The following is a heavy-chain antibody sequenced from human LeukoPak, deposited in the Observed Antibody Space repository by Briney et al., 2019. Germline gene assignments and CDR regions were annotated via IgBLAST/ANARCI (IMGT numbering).Heavy chain of an antibody. CDR3: ARVGYYDSSGTIDY. CDR1: GDSITSDKW. J-gene: IGHJ4*02. CDR2: IYYSGST. D-gene: IGHD3-22*01. V-gene: IGHV4-4*02. Sequence: PSETLPLTCAVSGDSITSDKWWTWVRQPPGKGLEWIGYIYYSGSTNYNPSLKSRVTISVDTSKNQFSLKLSSVTAADTAVYYCARVGYYDSSGTIDYWGQGTLVTVSS.